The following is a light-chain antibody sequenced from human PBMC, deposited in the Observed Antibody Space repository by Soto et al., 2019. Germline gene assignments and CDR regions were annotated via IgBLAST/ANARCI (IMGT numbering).Light chain of an antibody. CDR1: SSDVGGYNY. J-gene: IGLJ1*01. V-gene: IGLV2-8*01. Sequence: QTVLTQPPSASGSPGQSVTISCTGTSSDVGGYNYVSWYQQHPGKAPNLMIYEVSKRPSGVPDRFSGSKSGNTASLTVSGLQAEDEADYYCSSYAGSNNYVFGTGTKVTGL. CDR3: SSYAGSNNYV. CDR2: EVS.